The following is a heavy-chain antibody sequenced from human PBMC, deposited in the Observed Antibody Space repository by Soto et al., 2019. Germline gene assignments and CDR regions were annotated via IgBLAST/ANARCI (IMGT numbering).Heavy chain of an antibody. D-gene: IGHD4-4*01. CDR3: AGADYSNYPLDY. V-gene: IGHV3-21*01. J-gene: IGHJ4*02. Sequence: GGSLRLSCAASGFTFSTYSMNWVRQAPGKGLEWVSSISSSSTYIYYADSVKGRFTISRDNAKNSLYLQMDSLRAEDTAVYYCAGADYSNYPLDYWGQGTLVTVSS. CDR2: ISSSSTYI. CDR1: GFTFSTYS.